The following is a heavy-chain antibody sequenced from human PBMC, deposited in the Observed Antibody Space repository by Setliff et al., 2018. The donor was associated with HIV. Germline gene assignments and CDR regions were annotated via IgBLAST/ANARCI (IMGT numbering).Heavy chain of an antibody. CDR2: IHHSGNT. V-gene: IGHV4-38-2*01. CDR3: ARHAAGPDGPFDY. D-gene: IGHD2-2*01. CDR1: GYSISSGYY. J-gene: IGHJ4*02. Sequence: SETLSLTCPVSGYSISSGYYWGWIRQPPGRGLEWIGAIHHSGNTYYNPSLKSRVTISVDTSKNQFSLKLSSVIAADTAVYYCARHAAGPDGPFDYWGQGTLVTVSS.